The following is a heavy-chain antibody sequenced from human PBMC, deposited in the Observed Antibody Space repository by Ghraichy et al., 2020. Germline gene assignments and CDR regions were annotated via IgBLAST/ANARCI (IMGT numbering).Heavy chain of an antibody. CDR3: ARGAPGITIFGVVIDAFDI. CDR2: IYYSGST. CDR1: GGSISSGGYY. Sequence: SETLSLTCTVSGGSISSGGYYWSWIRQHPGKGLEWIGYIYYSGSTYYNPSLKSRVTISVDTSKNQFSLKLSSVTAADTAVYYCARGAPGITIFGVVIDAFDIWGQGTMVTVSS. V-gene: IGHV4-31*03. J-gene: IGHJ3*02. D-gene: IGHD3-3*01.